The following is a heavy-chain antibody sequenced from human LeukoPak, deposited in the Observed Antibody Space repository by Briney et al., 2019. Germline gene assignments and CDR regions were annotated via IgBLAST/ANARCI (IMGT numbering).Heavy chain of an antibody. V-gene: IGHV4-34*01. J-gene: IGHJ4*02. CDR2: INHSGST. Sequence: SETLSLTCAVYGGSFSGYYWSWIRQPPGKGLEWIGEINHSGSTNYNPSLKSRVTISVDTSKNQFSLKLSSVTAADTAVYYCARGRFLEWLRPFDYWAREPWSPSPQ. CDR1: GGSFSGYY. CDR3: ARGRFLEWLRPFDY. D-gene: IGHD3-3*01.